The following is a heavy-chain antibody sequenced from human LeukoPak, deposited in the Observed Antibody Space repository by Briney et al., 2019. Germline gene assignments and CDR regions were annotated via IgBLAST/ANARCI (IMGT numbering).Heavy chain of an antibody. J-gene: IGHJ5*02. D-gene: IGHD6-13*01. V-gene: IGHV3-48*03. CDR1: GFTFSSYE. CDR2: ISSSGSTT. Sequence: GGSLRLSCAASGFTFSSYEMNWVRQAPGKGLEWVSYISSSGSTTYYADSVKGRFTISRDNAKNSLYLQMNSLRAEDTAVHYCARDEGSSWKNWFDPWGQGTLVAVSS. CDR3: ARDEGSSWKNWFDP.